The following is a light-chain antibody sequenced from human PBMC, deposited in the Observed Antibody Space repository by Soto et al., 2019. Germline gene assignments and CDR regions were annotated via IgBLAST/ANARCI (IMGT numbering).Light chain of an antibody. V-gene: IGKV3-20*01. CDR1: QSFSGNY. CDR2: GSY. CDR3: LQYHNLWA. J-gene: IGKJ1*01. Sequence: DIVLPQSPGKVSLSLGERVTLSCRASQSFSGNYLTWYQHNAGQAPRLLIYGSYHRTTGIPDRLSVSGSGTEFTLTISSLQCEDFAVYTGLQYHNLWAFGQGTKVDIK.